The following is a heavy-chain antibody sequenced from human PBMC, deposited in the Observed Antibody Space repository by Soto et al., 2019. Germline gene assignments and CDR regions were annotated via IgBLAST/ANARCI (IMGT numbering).Heavy chain of an antibody. J-gene: IGHJ6*02. Sequence: QVQLQESGPGLVKPSQTLSLTCTVSGGSISSGGYYWSWIRQHPGKGLEWIGYIYYSGSTYYNPSLTSRVTISVDTSRNQSSLKLSSVTAADTAVYYCAGVCGGDCRNGVDVWGQGTTVTVSS. D-gene: IGHD2-21*02. CDR1: GGSISSGGYY. CDR2: IYYSGST. V-gene: IGHV4-31*03. CDR3: AGVCGGDCRNGVDV.